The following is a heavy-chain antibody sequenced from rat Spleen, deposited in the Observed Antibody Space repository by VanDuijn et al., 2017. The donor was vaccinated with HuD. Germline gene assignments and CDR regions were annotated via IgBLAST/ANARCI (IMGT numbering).Heavy chain of an antibody. CDR2: ITNSGGST. CDR3: ATHQPGYNWFAY. CDR1: GFTFSNYG. V-gene: IGHV5S13*01. J-gene: IGHJ3*01. D-gene: IGHD1-4*01. Sequence: EVQLVESGGGLVQPGRSLKLSCAASGFTFSNYGMAWVRQAPTKGLEWVASITNSGGSTYYRDSVKGRFTISRDNAKSTLYLQMDSLRSEDTATYYCATHQPGYNWFAYWGQGTLVTVSS.